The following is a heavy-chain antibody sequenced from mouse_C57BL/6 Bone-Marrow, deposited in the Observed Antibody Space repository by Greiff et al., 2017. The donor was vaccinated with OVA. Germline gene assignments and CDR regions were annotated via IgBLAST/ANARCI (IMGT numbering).Heavy chain of an antibody. CDR2: SRNKANDYTT. CDR3: ARVGYDWYFDV. V-gene: IGHV7-1*01. D-gene: IGHD2-12*01. Sequence: EVQLVESGGGLVQSGRSLRLSCATSGFTFSDFYMEWVRQAPGKGLEWIAASRNKANDYTTEYSASVKGRFIVSRDTSQSILYLQMNALRAEDTAIYYCARVGYDWYFDVWGTGTTVTVSS. CDR1: GFTFSDFY. J-gene: IGHJ1*03.